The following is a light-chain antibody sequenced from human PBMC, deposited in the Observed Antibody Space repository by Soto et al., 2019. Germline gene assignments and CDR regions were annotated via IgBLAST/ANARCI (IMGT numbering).Light chain of an antibody. Sequence: EIVMTQSPATLSVSPGERATLSCRASQSVSRDLAWYQQKPGQAPRLLIYGASARASGLPARFSGSGSGTEFTLTISSLQSEDFAVDYCQQYNKWPRTFGQGTKLEIK. CDR3: QQYNKWPRT. CDR2: GAS. V-gene: IGKV3-15*01. J-gene: IGKJ2*01. CDR1: QSVSRD.